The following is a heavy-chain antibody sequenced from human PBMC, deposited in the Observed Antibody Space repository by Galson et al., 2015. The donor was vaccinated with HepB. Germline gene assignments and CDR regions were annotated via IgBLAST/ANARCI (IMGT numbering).Heavy chain of an antibody. Sequence: SLRLSCAASGFTFTRYALSWVRQAPGKGLEWVSSIGGSGGNTYYADSVRGRFTISRDNSKNTLYLQVSSLRVEDTAIYYCAKVAILGVIPHYFDYWGQGTLVTVSS. CDR3: AKVAILGVIPHYFDY. J-gene: IGHJ4*02. V-gene: IGHV3-23*01. CDR2: IGGSGGNT. CDR1: GFTFTRYA. D-gene: IGHD2-21*01.